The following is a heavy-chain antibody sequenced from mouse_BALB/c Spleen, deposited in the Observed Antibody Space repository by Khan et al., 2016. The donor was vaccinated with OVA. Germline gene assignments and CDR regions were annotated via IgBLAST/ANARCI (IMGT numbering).Heavy chain of an antibody. Sequence: EVQLQESGPGLVNPSQSLSLTCTVTGYSITSDYAWNWIRQFPGNKLEWMGYISYSGRTSYNPSLKSRISITRDTSKNQVFLQLNSVTTEDTASYCCARSVTITTVVATDFDYWGQGTTLTVSS. V-gene: IGHV3-2*02. D-gene: IGHD1-1*01. CDR1: GYSITSDYA. CDR3: ARSVTITTVVATDFDY. J-gene: IGHJ2*01. CDR2: ISYSGRT.